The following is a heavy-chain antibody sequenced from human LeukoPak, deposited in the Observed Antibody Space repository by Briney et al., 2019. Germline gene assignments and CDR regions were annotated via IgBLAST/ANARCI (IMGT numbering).Heavy chain of an antibody. Sequence: SETLSLTCTVSGGSISSYYWSWIRQPAGKGLEWIGRIYTSGSTNYNPSLKSRVTMSVDTSKNQFSLKLSSVTAADTAVYYCAREGGGGNWNYRRGFDYWGQGTLVTVSS. CDR2: IYTSGST. D-gene: IGHD1-7*01. CDR3: AREGGGGNWNYRRGFDY. J-gene: IGHJ4*02. V-gene: IGHV4-4*07. CDR1: GGSISSYY.